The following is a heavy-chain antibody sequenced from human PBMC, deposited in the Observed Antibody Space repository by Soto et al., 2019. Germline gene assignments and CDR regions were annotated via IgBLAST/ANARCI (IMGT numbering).Heavy chain of an antibody. CDR3: ASDQAPYCYYGMDV. Sequence: QVQLVESGGGVVQPGRSLRLSCAASVFSFSSYGMHWVRQAPYKGMEWVAVIWYDGSNKYYADSVKGRFTISRDNSKNTLYLQMNSQRAEDTAAYYCASDQAPYCYYGMDVWGQGTTVTVSS. J-gene: IGHJ6*02. V-gene: IGHV3-33*01. CDR2: IWYDGSNK. CDR1: VFSFSSYG.